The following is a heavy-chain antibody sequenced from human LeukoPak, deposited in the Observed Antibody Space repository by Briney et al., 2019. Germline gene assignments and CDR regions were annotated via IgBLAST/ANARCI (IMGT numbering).Heavy chain of an antibody. CDR3: TKVTDWRTGFDY. Sequence: GGSLRLSCAASGFTFDGYGMYWVRQAPGKGLEWVSGITWNSDDVAYADSVKGRFTIPRDNAKNCLYLQMDSLRVEDTALYYCTKVTDWRTGFDYWGQGTLVTVSS. J-gene: IGHJ4*02. V-gene: IGHV3-9*01. D-gene: IGHD3-9*01. CDR2: ITWNSDDV. CDR1: GFTFDGYG.